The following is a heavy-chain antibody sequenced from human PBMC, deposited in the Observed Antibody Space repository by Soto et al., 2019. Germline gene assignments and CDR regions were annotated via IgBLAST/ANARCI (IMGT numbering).Heavy chain of an antibody. CDR1: GFTVSISY. V-gene: IGHV3-53*01. D-gene: IGHD6-19*01. CDR2: IYRDGST. J-gene: IGHJ4*02. CDR3: ARGNAIGWYASSDS. Sequence: EVQLVESGGGLIQPGESLRLSCAASGFTVSISYMSWVRQAPGKGLEWVSTIYRDGSTYYADSVEGRFPISRDNSKNTLYLQMTSLRAADTATSFFARGNAIGWYASSDSWGPGTVLTVSS.